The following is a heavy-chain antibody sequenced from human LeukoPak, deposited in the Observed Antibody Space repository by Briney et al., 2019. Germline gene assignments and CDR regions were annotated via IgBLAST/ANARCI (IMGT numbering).Heavy chain of an antibody. CDR2: IYHSGST. V-gene: IGHV4-30-2*01. CDR1: GGSISSGGYS. D-gene: IGHD3-9*01. CDR3: ARDLLVYDILTDYYYYSMDV. J-gene: IGHJ6*02. Sequence: PSQTLSLTCAVSGGSISSGGYSWSWIRQPPGKGLEWIGYIYHSGSTNYNPSLKSRVTISVDRSKNQFSLKLSSVTAADTAVYYCARDLLVYDILTDYYYYSMDVWGQGTTVTVSS.